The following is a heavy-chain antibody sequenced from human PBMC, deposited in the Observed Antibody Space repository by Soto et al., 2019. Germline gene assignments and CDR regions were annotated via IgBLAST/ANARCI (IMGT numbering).Heavy chain of an antibody. CDR1: GFTFSSYC. J-gene: IGHJ6*02. Sequence: PGGSLRLSCAASGFTFSSYCMHWVRQAPGKGLEWVAVIWYDGSNKYYADSVKGRFTISRDNSKNTLYLQMNSLRAEDTAVYYCARERSEQLWFSYYYYGMDVWGQGTTVTVSS. V-gene: IGHV3-33*01. CDR2: IWYDGSNK. CDR3: ARERSEQLWFSYYYYGMDV. D-gene: IGHD5-18*01.